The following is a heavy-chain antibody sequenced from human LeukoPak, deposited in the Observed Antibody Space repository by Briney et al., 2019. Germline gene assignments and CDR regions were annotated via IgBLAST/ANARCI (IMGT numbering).Heavy chain of an antibody. CDR1: GYTFTSYG. Sequence: GASVKVSCKASGYTFTSYGISWVRQAPGQGLEWMGWISAYNGNTNYAQKLQGRITMTTDTSTSTAYMELRSLRSDDTAVYYCARDLMVPAAPCYFDYWGQGTLVTVSS. V-gene: IGHV1-18*04. D-gene: IGHD2-2*01. CDR3: ARDLMVPAAPCYFDY. CDR2: ISAYNGNT. J-gene: IGHJ4*02.